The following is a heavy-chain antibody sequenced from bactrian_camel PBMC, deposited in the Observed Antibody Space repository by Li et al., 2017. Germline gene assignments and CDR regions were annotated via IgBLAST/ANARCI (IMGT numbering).Heavy chain of an antibody. J-gene: IGHJ4*01. CDR1: GFDYTRSC. CDR3: ALGSSASGWTALSAAAFQY. D-gene: IGHD1*01. CDR2: VYIGSGST. Sequence: HVQLVESGGDSVQAGGSLRLSCAASGFDYTRSCLAWFRQAPGKEREGIGGVYIGSGSTFYADSVGGRFTISRDNAKNILYLQMNSLKDEDTAVYYCALGSSASGWTALSAAAFQYWGQGTQVTVS. V-gene: IGHV3S1*01.